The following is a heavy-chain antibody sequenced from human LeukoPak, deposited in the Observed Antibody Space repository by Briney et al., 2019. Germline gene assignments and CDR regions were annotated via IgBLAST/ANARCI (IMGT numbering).Heavy chain of an antibody. CDR3: ARDRRSGGFAVAGFQASDI. CDR2: IYYNGST. CDR1: GGSISSSSYY. D-gene: IGHD6-19*01. V-gene: IGHV4-39*07. Sequence: PSETLSLTCTVSGGSISSSSYYWGWIRQPPGKGLEWIGSIYYNGSTNYNPSLKSRVTVSLDTSKNQFSLKLSSVTAADTALYYCARDRRSGGFAVAGFQASDIWGQGTMVTVSS. J-gene: IGHJ3*02.